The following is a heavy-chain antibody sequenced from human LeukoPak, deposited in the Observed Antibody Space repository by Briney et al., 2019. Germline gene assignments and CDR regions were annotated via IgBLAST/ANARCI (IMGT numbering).Heavy chain of an antibody. CDR1: GFTFSSYA. CDR3: ARDGIEYGSGSFYTH. J-gene: IGHJ4*02. V-gene: IGHV3-23*01. D-gene: IGHD3-10*01. CDR2: ISGSGGST. Sequence: GGSLRLSCAASGFTFSSYAMSWVRQAPGTGLEWVSAISGSGGSTYYADSVKGRFTISRDNSKNTLYLQMNSLRPEDTAVYYCARDGIEYGSGSFYTHWGQGTLVTVSS.